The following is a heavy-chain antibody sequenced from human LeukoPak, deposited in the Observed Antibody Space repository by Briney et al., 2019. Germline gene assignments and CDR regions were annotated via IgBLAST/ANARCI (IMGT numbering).Heavy chain of an antibody. Sequence: SETLSLTCTVSAGSISSYYWSWIRQPPGKGLEWIGYIYYSGSTNYNPSLKSRVTISVDTSKNQFSLKLSSVTAADTAVYYCARVDNYGTAFDIWGQGTMVTVSS. J-gene: IGHJ3*02. CDR3: ARVDNYGTAFDI. D-gene: IGHD4-17*01. CDR2: IYYSGST. CDR1: AGSISSYY. V-gene: IGHV4-59*01.